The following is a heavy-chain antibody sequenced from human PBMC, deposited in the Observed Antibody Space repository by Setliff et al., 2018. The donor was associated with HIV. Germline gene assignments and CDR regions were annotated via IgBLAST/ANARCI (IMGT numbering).Heavy chain of an antibody. CDR1: GDSISNYY. CDR2: IYTTGST. D-gene: IGHD3-22*01. V-gene: IGHV4-4*08. CDR3: ARYRYYYDSSGYGRWFDP. J-gene: IGHJ5*02. Sequence: PSETLSLTCTVSGDSISNYYWSWVRQPPGKGLEWIGYIYTTGSTNYNPSLKSRVTISVDTSENQFSLRLNSVTAADTAVYYCARYRYYYDSSGYGRWFDPWGQGTLVTVSS.